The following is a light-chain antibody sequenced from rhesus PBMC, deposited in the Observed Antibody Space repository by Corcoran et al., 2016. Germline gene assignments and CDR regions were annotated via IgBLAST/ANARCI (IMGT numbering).Light chain of an antibody. Sequence: DIQMTQSPSSLSASVGDTVTITCQASQGISKYLAWYQQKPGKAPKLLIYNASTLKSGVQSRFRGSGSGTEFTLTISSLQPEDFATYYCQQHNSDPLTFGGGTKVEIK. CDR1: QGISKY. CDR2: NAS. V-gene: IGKV1-25*01. CDR3: QQHNSDPLT. J-gene: IGKJ4*01.